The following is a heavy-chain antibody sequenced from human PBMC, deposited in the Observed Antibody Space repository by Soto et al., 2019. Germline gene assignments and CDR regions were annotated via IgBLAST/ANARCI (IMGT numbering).Heavy chain of an antibody. J-gene: IGHJ5*02. CDR1: GGSTSSGGYS. V-gene: IGHV4-30-2*01. Sequence: SETLSLTCAVSGGSTSSGGYSWSWIRQPPGKGLEWIGYIYHSGSTYYNPSLKSRVTISVDRSKNQFSLKLSSVTAADTAVYYCTGYLGPGWFDPWGQGTLVTVSS. CDR2: IYHSGST. D-gene: IGHD2-15*01. CDR3: TGYLGPGWFDP.